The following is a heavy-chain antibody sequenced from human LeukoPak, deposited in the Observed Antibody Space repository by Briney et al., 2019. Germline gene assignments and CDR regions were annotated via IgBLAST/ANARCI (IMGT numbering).Heavy chain of an antibody. J-gene: IGHJ5*02. CDR3: ARGHAAGTSSWFDP. D-gene: IGHD6-13*01. Sequence: SVKVSCKASGGTFSSYAISWVRQAPGQGLEWMGRITPILGIANYAQKFQGRVTITADKSTSTAYMELSSLRSEDTAVYYCARGHAAGTSSWFDPWGQGTLVTVSS. V-gene: IGHV1-69*04. CDR1: GGTFSSYA. CDR2: ITPILGIA.